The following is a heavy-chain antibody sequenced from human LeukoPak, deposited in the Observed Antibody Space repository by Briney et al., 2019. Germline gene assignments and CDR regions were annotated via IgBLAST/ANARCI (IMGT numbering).Heavy chain of an antibody. V-gene: IGHV3-74*01. D-gene: IGHD6-13*01. CDR2: IKSDGSST. CDR3: ARRAAALGAFDI. J-gene: IGHJ3*02. CDR1: GFTFSSYW. Sequence: PGGSLRLSCAASGFTFSSYWMHWVRQAPGKGLVWVSRIKSDGSSTSYADSVKGRFTISRDNAKNTLYLQMNSLRAEDTAVYYCARRAAALGAFDIWGQGTMVTVSP.